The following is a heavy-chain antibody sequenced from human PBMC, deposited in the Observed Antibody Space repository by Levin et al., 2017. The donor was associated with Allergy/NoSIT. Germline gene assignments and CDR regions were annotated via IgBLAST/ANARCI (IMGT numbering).Heavy chain of an antibody. CDR2: IYYSGST. V-gene: IGHV4-31*03. CDR3: AREPATSEDYYYYGMDV. Sequence: SETLSLTCTVSGGSISSGGYYWSWIHQHPGTGLEWIGYIYYSGSTYYNPSLKSRVTISVDTSKNQFSLKLSSVTAADTAVYYCAREPATSEDYYYYGMDVWGQGTTVTVSS. D-gene: IGHD2-2*01. J-gene: IGHJ6*02. CDR1: GGSISSGGYY.